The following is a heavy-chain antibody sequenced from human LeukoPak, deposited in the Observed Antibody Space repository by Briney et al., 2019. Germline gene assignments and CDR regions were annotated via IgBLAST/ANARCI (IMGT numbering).Heavy chain of an antibody. CDR1: GCTFDDYA. CDR2: ISWNSGSI. D-gene: IGHD1-7*01. V-gene: IGHV3-9*01. J-gene: IGHJ4*02. Sequence: PGGSLRLSCAASGCTFDDYAMHWVRQAPGKGLEWVSGISWNSGSIGYADSVKGRFTISRDNAKNSLYLQMNSLRAEDTAVYYCARTKPFDYWGQGTLVTVSS. CDR3: ARTKPFDY.